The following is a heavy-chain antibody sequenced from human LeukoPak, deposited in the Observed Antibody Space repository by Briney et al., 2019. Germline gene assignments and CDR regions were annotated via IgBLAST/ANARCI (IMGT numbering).Heavy chain of an antibody. D-gene: IGHD1-26*01. Sequence: SETLSLTCTVSGGSISSYYWSWIRQPAGKGLEWIGRIYTSGSTNYNPSLKSRVTMSVDTSKNQLSLKLSSVTAADTAVYYCARDLSRLSGRYYVFDYWGQGTLVTVSS. CDR1: GGSISSYY. CDR2: IYTSGST. J-gene: IGHJ4*02. CDR3: ARDLSRLSGRYYVFDY. V-gene: IGHV4-4*07.